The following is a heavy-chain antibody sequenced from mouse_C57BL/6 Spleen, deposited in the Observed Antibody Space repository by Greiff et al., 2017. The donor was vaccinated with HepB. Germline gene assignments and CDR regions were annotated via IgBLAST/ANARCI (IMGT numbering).Heavy chain of an antibody. Sequence: DVMLVESGGGLVKPGGSLKLSCAASGFTFSDYGMHWVRQAPEKGLEWVAYISRGSSTIYYADTVKGRVTISRDNAKNTLFLQMTSLRSEDTAMYYCARSNWVDYWGQGTTLTVSS. J-gene: IGHJ2*01. CDR1: GFTFSDYG. D-gene: IGHD4-1*01. CDR2: ISRGSSTI. CDR3: ARSNWVDY. V-gene: IGHV5-17*01.